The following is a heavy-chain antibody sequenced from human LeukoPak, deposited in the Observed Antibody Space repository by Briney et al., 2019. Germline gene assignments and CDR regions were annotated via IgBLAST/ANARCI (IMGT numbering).Heavy chain of an antibody. J-gene: IGHJ4*02. CDR1: GFTFSNYE. V-gene: IGHV3-48*03. CDR2: ISRSGSSI. D-gene: IGHD3-22*01. Sequence: PGGSLRLSCAASGFTFSNYEMNWVRQAPGKGLEWVSYISRSGSSIDYADSVKGRFTISRDNAKNSLYLQMNSLRAEDTAVYYCARDLNYYDSSGYYGWGQGTLVTVSS. CDR3: ARDLNYYDSSGYYG.